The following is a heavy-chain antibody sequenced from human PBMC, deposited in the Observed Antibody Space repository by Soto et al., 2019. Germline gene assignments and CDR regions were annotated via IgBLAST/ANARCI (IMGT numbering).Heavy chain of an antibody. V-gene: IGHV3-23*01. CDR3: AKDWGYYGSGSSYFDY. D-gene: IGHD3-10*01. CDR2: ISGSGGST. CDR1: GFTFSSYA. J-gene: IGHJ4*02. Sequence: GALRLSCAASGFTFSSYAMSWVRQAPGKGLEWVSAISGSGGSTYYADSVKGRFTISRDNSKNTLYLQMNSLRAEDTAVYYCAKDWGYYGSGSSYFDYWGQATLVTVSS.